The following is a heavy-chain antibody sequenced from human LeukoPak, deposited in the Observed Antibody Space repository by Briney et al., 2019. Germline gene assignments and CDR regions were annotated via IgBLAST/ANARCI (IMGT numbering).Heavy chain of an antibody. CDR1: GFTFSSYG. Sequence: QPGGSLRLSCAASGFTFSSYGMHWVRRAPGKGLEWVAFIRYDGSNKYYADSVKGRFTISRDNSKNTLYLQMNSLRAEDTAVYYCADEVIVAVPAAMPVAFDIWGQGTMVTVSS. V-gene: IGHV3-30*02. CDR2: IRYDGSNK. D-gene: IGHD2-2*01. CDR3: ADEVIVAVPAAMPVAFDI. J-gene: IGHJ3*02.